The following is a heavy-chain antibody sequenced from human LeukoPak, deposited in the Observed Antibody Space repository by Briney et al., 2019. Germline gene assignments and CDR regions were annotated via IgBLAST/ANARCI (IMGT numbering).Heavy chain of an antibody. J-gene: IGHJ6*04. Sequence: GGSLRLSCAASGFTFSSYWMSWVRQAPGKGLEWVANIKQDGSEKYYVDSVKGRFTISRDNAKNSLYLQMNSLRAEDTAVYYCAREMVRGVMGYYGMDVWGKGTTVTVSS. V-gene: IGHV3-7*03. CDR1: GFTFSSYW. CDR3: AREMVRGVMGYYGMDV. D-gene: IGHD3-10*01. CDR2: IKQDGSEK.